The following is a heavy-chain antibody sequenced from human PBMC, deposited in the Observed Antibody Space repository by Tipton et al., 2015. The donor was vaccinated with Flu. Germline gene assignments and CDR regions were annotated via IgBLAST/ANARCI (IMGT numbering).Heavy chain of an antibody. CDR1: GYTFTSYG. Sequence: QLVQSGAEVKKPGASVKVSCRASGYTFTSYGISWVRQAPGQGLEWMGWISAYNGNTNYAQKLQGRVTMTTDTSTSTAYLELRSLRADDTAVYYCARLGVDGGDFPYGMDVWGQGTTVTVSS. CDR2: ISAYNGNT. J-gene: IGHJ6*02. V-gene: IGHV1-18*01. CDR3: ARLGVDGGDFPYGMDV. D-gene: IGHD2-21*02.